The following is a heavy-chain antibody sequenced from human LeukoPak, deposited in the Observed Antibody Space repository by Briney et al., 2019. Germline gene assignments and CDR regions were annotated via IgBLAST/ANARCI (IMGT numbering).Heavy chain of an antibody. CDR2: INHSGST. J-gene: IGHJ4*02. V-gene: IGHV4-34*01. D-gene: IGHD3-22*01. Sequence: PSETLSLTCAAYGGSFSGYYWSWIRQPPGKGLEWIGEINHSGSTNYNPSLKSRVTISVDTSKNQFSLKLSSVTAADTAVYYCARLRLGYYDSSGYYLGFYYFDYWGQGTLVTVSS. CDR3: ARLRLGYYDSSGYYLGFYYFDY. CDR1: GGSFSGYY.